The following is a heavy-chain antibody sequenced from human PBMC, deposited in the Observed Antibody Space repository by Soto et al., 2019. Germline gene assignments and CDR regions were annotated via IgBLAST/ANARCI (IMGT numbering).Heavy chain of an antibody. D-gene: IGHD6-13*01. V-gene: IGHV3-33*01. J-gene: IGHJ4*02. Sequence: GGSLRLSCAASGFTFSSYGMHWVRQAPGKGLEWVAVIWYDGSNKYYADSVKGRFTISRDNSKNTLYLQMDSLRAEDTAVYYCARGPRIAAAGTCYFDYWGQGTLVTVSS. CDR1: GFTFSSYG. CDR2: IWYDGSNK. CDR3: ARGPRIAAAGTCYFDY.